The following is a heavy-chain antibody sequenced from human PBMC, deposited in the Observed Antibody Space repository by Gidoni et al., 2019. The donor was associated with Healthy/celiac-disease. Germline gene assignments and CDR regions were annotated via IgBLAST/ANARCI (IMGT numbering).Heavy chain of an antibody. D-gene: IGHD3-10*01. CDR3: ARDRYYGSGSYYKPTLYYYYYYGMDV. CDR1: GGSISSGGYY. J-gene: IGHJ6*02. CDR2: IYYSGST. Sequence: QVQLQESGPGLVKPSQTLSLTCTVSGGSISSGGYYWCWIRQHPGKGLEWIGYIYYSGSTYYNPSLKSRVTISVDTSKNQFSLKLSSVTAADTAVYYCARDRYYGSGSYYKPTLYYYYYYGMDVWGQGTTVTVSS. V-gene: IGHV4-31*03.